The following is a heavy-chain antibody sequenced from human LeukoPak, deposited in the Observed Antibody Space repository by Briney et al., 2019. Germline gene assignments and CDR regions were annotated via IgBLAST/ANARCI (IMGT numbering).Heavy chain of an antibody. Sequence: KPSETLSLTCIVSGGSISSSRFYWGWIRQPPGKGLEWIGTIYYSGSTYYNPSLKSRVTISADTSKNQFSLNLSSVTAADTGVYYCARNFPPALRIVVVPSDWYFDRWGRGTLVIVSS. CDR3: ARNFPPALRIVVVPSDWYFDR. CDR2: IYYSGST. CDR1: GGSISSSRFY. D-gene: IGHD2-21*01. J-gene: IGHJ2*01. V-gene: IGHV4-39*01.